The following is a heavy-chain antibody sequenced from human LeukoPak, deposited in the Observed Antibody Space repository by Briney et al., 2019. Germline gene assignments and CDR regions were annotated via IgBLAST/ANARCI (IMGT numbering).Heavy chain of an antibody. D-gene: IGHD3-9*01. CDR2: IYYSGST. CDR1: GGSISSSSYY. CDR3: ARHITYYDILTGYQPRGAFDI. J-gene: IGHJ3*02. V-gene: IGHV4-39*01. Sequence: PSGTLSLTCTVSGGSISSSSYYWGWIRQPPGKGLEWIGSIYYSGSTYYNPSLKSRVTISVDTSKNQFSLKLSSVTAADTAVYYCARHITYYDILTGYQPRGAFDIWGQGTMVTVSS.